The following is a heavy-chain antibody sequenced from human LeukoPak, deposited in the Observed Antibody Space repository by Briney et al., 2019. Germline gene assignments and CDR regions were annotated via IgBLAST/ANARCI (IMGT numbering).Heavy chain of an antibody. CDR2: ISSGRSVM. CDR1: GFTFSGYG. CDR3: AGGVYGYNAFDY. Sequence: GGSLRLSCVASGFTFSGYGMSWVRQAPGKGLEWVSHISSGRSVMNCADSVKGRFTISRDNDKNSVYLQMNSLRDEDTAVYYCAGGVYGYNAFDYWGQGILVSVSS. V-gene: IGHV3-48*02. J-gene: IGHJ4*02. D-gene: IGHD5/OR15-5a*01.